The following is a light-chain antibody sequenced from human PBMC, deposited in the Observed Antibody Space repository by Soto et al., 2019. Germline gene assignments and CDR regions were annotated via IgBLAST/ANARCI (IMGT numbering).Light chain of an antibody. J-gene: IGLJ1*01. V-gene: IGLV2-23*01. CDR1: SSDIGTYNF. CDR3: CSYAGSGTDKYV. Sequence: QSALPQPASVSGSPGQSITISCTGTSSDIGTYNFVSWYQQLPGEAPKFMIYDDIKRPSGVSNRFSGSKSGNTASLTISGLQAEDEADYYCCSYAGSGTDKYVFGGGTKVTVL. CDR2: DDI.